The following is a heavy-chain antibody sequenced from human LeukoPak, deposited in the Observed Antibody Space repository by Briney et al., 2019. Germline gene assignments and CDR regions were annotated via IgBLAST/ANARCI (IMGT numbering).Heavy chain of an antibody. CDR2: IYYRGGT. V-gene: IGHV4-59*01. Sequence: SETLSLTCTVSGGSISDYYWTWIRQPPGKGLEWIGYIYYRGGTNYNPSLKSRVTISVDTSENQFSLKLSSVTAADTAVYYCARTSSSFYNFFDYWGQGTLVTVSS. J-gene: IGHJ4*02. CDR1: GGSISDYY. D-gene: IGHD6-13*01. CDR3: ARTSSSFYNFFDY.